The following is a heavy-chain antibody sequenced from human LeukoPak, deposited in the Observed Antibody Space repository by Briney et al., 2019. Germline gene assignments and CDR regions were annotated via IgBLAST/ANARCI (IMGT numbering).Heavy chain of an antibody. Sequence: ASVKVSCKASGGTFTKWTLNWVRQAPGQGLEWMGWINPNSGGTNCAQKFQGRVTMTRDTSISTAYMELSRLRSDDTAVYYCARDDPLAGMDVWGQGTTVTVSS. CDR1: GGTFTKWT. J-gene: IGHJ6*02. CDR2: INPNSGGT. V-gene: IGHV1-2*02. CDR3: ARDDPLAGMDV.